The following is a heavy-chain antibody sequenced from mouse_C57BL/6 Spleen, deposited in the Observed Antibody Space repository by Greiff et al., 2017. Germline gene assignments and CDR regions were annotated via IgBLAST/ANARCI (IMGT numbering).Heavy chain of an antibody. CDR1: GFTFSSYA. V-gene: IGHV5-4*01. CDR3: ARSYDYDAPWFAY. D-gene: IGHD2-4*01. CDR2: ISDGGSYT. J-gene: IGHJ3*01. Sequence: EVQRVESGGGLVKPGGSLKLSCAASGFTFSSYAMSWVRQTPEKRLEWVATISDGGSYTYYPDNVKGRFTISRDNAKNNLYLQISHLKSEDTAMYDCARSYDYDAPWFAYWGQGTLVTVSA.